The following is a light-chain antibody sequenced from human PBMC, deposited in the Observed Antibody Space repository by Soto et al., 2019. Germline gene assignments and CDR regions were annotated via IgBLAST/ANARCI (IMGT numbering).Light chain of an antibody. CDR1: QTVSSS. CDR3: QQYNDWPT. Sequence: EIVLTQSPATLSLSPGERATLSCRASQTVSSSLAWYQQKPGQAPRLLIYEASNRATGIPARFSGSGSGADFTLTISSLEPEDFALYYCQQYNDWPTFGPGTKVDIK. J-gene: IGKJ3*01. V-gene: IGKV3-11*01. CDR2: EAS.